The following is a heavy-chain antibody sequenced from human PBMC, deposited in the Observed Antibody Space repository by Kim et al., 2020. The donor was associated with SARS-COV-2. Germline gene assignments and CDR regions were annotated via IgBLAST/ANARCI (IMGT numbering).Heavy chain of an antibody. CDR2: IDPSDSYT. V-gene: IGHV5-10-1*01. CDR3: ARHARMKGIAAN. J-gene: IGHJ4*02. Sequence: GESLKISCKGSGYIFTSYWISWVRQMPGKGLEWMGRIDPSDSYTNYSPSFQGHVTISADKSISTAYLQWSSLKASDTAMYYCARHARMKGIAANWGQGTLVTVSS. CDR1: GYIFTSYW. D-gene: IGHD6-13*01.